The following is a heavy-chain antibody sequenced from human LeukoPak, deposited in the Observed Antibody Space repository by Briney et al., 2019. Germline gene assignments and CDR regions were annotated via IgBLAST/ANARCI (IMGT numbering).Heavy chain of an antibody. CDR2: INHSGSA. CDR3: ARGTRYYDFWSGNLDY. J-gene: IGHJ4*02. V-gene: IGHV4-34*01. Sequence: PSETLSLTCAVSGGSFSGYYWTWIRQPPGKGLEWIGEINHSGSANYNPSLMSRVTISLDTSKNHFSLNLSSVTAADTAVYYCARGTRYYDFWSGNLDYWGQGTLVTVSS. D-gene: IGHD3-3*01. CDR1: GGSFSGYY.